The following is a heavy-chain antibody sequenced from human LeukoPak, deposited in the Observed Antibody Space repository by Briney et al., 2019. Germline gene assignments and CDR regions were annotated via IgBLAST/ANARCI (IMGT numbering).Heavy chain of an antibody. CDR3: ARDGDTAMGFYFDY. CDR1: GYTFTGYF. V-gene: IGHV1-2*02. J-gene: IGHJ4*02. D-gene: IGHD5-18*01. Sequence: ASVKVSCKASGYTFTGYFGHWVRQAPGQGLEWMGWINPDSGGTKYSQRFQGRVTLTRDTSITTLFMELSRLTSDDTAVYYCARDGDTAMGFYFDYWGQGTLVTVTS. CDR2: INPDSGGT.